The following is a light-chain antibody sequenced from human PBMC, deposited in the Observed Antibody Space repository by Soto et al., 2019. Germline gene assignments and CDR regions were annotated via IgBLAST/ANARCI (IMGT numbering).Light chain of an antibody. V-gene: IGKV3-20*01. J-gene: IGKJ5*01. Sequence: EIVLTQSPGPLSLSPGERATISCRASESVIKYLAWYQQKPGQAPRLLIHGASSRATGIPDRFSGSGSETDLTLSINRLEPEDFALYYCKLYSRSPPIDFGQGTRLEI. CDR3: KLYSRSPPID. CDR2: GAS. CDR1: ESVIKY.